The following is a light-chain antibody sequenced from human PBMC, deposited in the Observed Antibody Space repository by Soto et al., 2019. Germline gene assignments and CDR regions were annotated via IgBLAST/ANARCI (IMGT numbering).Light chain of an antibody. CDR3: QHRRS. CDR1: QSVSSY. V-gene: IGKV3-11*01. CDR2: DAS. Sequence: EIVLTQSPATLSLSPGERATLSCRASQSVSSYLAWYQQKPGQAPRLLIYDASNRATGIPARFSGSGSGTDFTLTISSLEPEYYADYQYQHRRSIGQSTQLEIK. J-gene: IGKJ5*01.